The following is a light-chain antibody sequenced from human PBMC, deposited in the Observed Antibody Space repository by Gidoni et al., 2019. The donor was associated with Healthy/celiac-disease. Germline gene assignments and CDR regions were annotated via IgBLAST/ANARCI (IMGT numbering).Light chain of an antibody. V-gene: IGKV1-33*01. CDR2: DAS. Sequence: ITCQASQDISNYLNWYQQKPGKAPKLLIYDASNLETGVPSKVQWKWIWDRFYFHHQSSLQPEDIATYYCQQYDNLSPTFGPGTKVDIK. CDR3: QQYDNLSPT. J-gene: IGKJ3*01. CDR1: QDISNY.